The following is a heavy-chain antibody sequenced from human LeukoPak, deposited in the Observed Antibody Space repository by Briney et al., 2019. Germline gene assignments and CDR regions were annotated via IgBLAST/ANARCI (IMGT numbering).Heavy chain of an antibody. CDR1: GVSISNGVSY. CDR2: IYKTGIT. D-gene: IGHD3-10*01. V-gene: IGHV4-31*03. J-gene: IGHJ4*02. Sequence: PSQTLSLTCSVSGVSISNGVSYWSWIRQHPGKGLEWIGYIYKTGITNYNPSLKSRVTITVDTSKNQFSLNLSSVTAADRAVYYCARDGGGGSGSYARYSDYWGQGTLVTVSS. CDR3: ARDGGGGSGSYARYSDY.